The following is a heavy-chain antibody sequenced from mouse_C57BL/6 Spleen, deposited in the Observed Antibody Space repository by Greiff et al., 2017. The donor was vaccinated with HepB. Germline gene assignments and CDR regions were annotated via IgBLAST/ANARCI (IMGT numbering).Heavy chain of an antibody. V-gene: IGHV1-15*01. CDR2: IDPETGGT. CDR1: GYTFTDYE. J-gene: IGHJ1*03. CDR3: TRFFITTVVRYFDV. D-gene: IGHD1-1*01. Sequence: QVQLQQSGAELVRPGASVTLSCKASGYTFTDYEMHWVKQTPVHGLEWIGAIDPETGGTAYNQKFKGKAILTADKSSSTAYMELRSLTSEDSAVYYCTRFFITTVVRYFDVWGTGTTVTVSS.